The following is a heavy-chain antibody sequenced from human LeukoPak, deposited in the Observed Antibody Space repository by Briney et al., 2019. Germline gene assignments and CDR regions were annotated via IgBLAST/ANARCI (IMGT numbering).Heavy chain of an antibody. D-gene: IGHD6-13*01. CDR1: GGSISSYY. J-gene: IGHJ4*02. V-gene: IGHV4-59*08. Sequence: SETLSLTCTVSGGSISSYYWSWIRQPPGKGLEWIGYIYYSGSTNYNPSLRSRVTISVDTSKNQFSLKLSSVTAADTAVYYCAAAAAGTEYWGQGTLVTVSS. CDR2: IYYSGST. CDR3: AAAAAGTEY.